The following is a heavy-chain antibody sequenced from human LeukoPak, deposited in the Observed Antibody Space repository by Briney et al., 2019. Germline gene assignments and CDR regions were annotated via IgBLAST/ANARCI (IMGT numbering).Heavy chain of an antibody. V-gene: IGHV4-59*01. D-gene: IGHD1-1*01. Sequence: SETLSLTCTVSGGSISSYYWSWIRQPPGKGLEWIGYIYYSGSTNYNPSLTSRVTISVDTSKNQFSLTLSSVTAADTAVYYCARGAGTELFDPWGQGTLVTVSS. CDR1: GGSISSYY. J-gene: IGHJ5*02. CDR2: IYYSGST. CDR3: ARGAGTELFDP.